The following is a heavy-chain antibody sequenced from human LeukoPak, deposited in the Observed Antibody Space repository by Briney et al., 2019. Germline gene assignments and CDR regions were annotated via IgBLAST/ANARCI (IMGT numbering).Heavy chain of an antibody. CDR3: ARVRYCSGGSCYFYNAMDV. V-gene: IGHV3-30*03. J-gene: IGHJ6*02. CDR2: ISRDESNK. Sequence: GRSLRLACAASGFFVTTYGIHGVRQAPGKGLEWVAVISRDESNKYYGDSVKGRFTISRDNSKNTLYLHMNSLRAEDTAVYYCARVRYCSGGSCYFYNAMDVWGQGTTVTVSS. D-gene: IGHD2-15*01. CDR1: GFFVTTYG.